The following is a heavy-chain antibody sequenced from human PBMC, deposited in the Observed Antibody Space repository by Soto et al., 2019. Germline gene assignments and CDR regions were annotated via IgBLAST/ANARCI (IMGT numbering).Heavy chain of an antibody. V-gene: IGHV1-69*13. CDR3: ARGVVVAATIQSHYGMDV. J-gene: IGHJ6*02. Sequence: SVKVSCKASGGTFSSYAISWVRQAPGQGLEWMGGIIPIFGTANYAQKFQGRVTITADESTSTAYTELSSLRSEDTAVYYCARGVVVAATIQSHYGMDVWGQGTTVTVSS. D-gene: IGHD2-15*01. CDR2: IIPIFGTA. CDR1: GGTFSSYA.